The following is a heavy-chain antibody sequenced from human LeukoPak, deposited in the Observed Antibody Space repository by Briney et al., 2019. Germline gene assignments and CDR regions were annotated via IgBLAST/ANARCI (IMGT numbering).Heavy chain of an antibody. V-gene: IGHV1-8*01. D-gene: IGHD4-17*01. CDR2: MNPHNGNT. Sequence: ASVKVSCKASGYTFTSYNINWVRQATGQGLEWMGWMNPHNGNTGYAQKFQGRVTMTRNTSISTAYMELSSLRSEDTAVYYCARDGDGTTVTTDDYWGQGTLVTVSS. CDR1: GYTFTSYN. J-gene: IGHJ4*02. CDR3: ARDGDGTTVTTDDY.